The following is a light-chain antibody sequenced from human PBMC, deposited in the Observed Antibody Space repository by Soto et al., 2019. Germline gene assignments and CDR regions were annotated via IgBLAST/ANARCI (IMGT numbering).Light chain of an antibody. CDR2: GAS. CDR1: QTISSSY. Sequence: EIVLTQSPGTLSLSPGERATLSCRASQTISSSYSAWYQQKPGQAPRLLIYGASSRATGIPDRFSGSGSGADFTLTINRLEPEDFALYYCQQYGSSPPITFGQGTRLEIK. CDR3: QQYGSSPPIT. V-gene: IGKV3-20*01. J-gene: IGKJ5*01.